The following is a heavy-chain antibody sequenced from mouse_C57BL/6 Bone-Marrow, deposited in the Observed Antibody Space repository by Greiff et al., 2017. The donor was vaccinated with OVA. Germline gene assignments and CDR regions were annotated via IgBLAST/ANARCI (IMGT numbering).Heavy chain of an antibody. CDR2: ISSGGSYT. D-gene: IGHD1-1*01. V-gene: IGHV5-6*01. CDR1: GFTFSSYG. CDR3: ARHGYYYGSKYFDV. Sequence: EVQVVESGGDLVKPGGSLKLSCAASGFTFSSYGMSWVRPTPDKRLEWVATISSGGSYTYYPDSVKGRFTISRDNAKNTLYLQMSSLKSEDTAMYYCARHGYYYGSKYFDVWGTGTTVTVSS. J-gene: IGHJ1*03.